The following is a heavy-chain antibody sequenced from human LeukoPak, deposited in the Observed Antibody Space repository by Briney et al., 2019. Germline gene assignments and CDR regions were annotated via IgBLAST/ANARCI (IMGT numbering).Heavy chain of an antibody. V-gene: IGHV3-74*01. Sequence: GGSLRLSCAASGFTFRYYWIHWVRQVPGKGLVWLSRINTDGSHTNYADSVKDRFTMSRDNAKNTVNLQMNSLTAEDTAVYYCARVDVGPTYFDLWGQGTLVTVSS. CDR3: ARVDVGPTYFDL. CDR2: INTDGSHT. CDR1: GFTFRYYW. D-gene: IGHD1-26*01. J-gene: IGHJ4*02.